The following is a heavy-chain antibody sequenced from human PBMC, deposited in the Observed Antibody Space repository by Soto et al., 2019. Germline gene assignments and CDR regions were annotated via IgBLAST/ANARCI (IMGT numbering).Heavy chain of an antibody. Sequence: ASAPVSCKASGYTFTGYYIHWVRQAPGQGLEWMGWIIPDSGATNYTQKFQGRVTMTSERSTNTAFLELRRLRSDDTAAYFCARGDRSSIFGVINCLDPWGQGTLVTVSS. J-gene: IGHJ5*02. V-gene: IGHV1-2*02. D-gene: IGHD3-3*01. CDR2: IIPDSGAT. CDR3: ARGDRSSIFGVINCLDP. CDR1: GYTFTGYY.